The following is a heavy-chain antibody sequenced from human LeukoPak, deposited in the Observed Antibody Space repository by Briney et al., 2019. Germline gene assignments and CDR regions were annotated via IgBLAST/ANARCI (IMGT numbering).Heavy chain of an antibody. Sequence: SQTLSLTCAISGNNVSSNSAAWNRIRQSPSRGLEWLGRTYYRSKWYNDYAVSLRSRITINPDTSKNQFSLQLNSVTPEDTAVYYCARDWLGIYFDYWGQGTLVTVSS. D-gene: IGHD6-19*01. J-gene: IGHJ4*02. V-gene: IGHV6-1*01. CDR3: ARDWLGIYFDY. CDR1: GNNVSSNSAA. CDR2: TYYRSKWYN.